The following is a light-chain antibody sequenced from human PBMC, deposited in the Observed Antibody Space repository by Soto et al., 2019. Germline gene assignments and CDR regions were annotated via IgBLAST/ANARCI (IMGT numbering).Light chain of an antibody. CDR1: QDINKY. V-gene: IGKV1-33*01. CDR3: QYYDNVVLA. CDR2: DAS. J-gene: IGKJ4*01. Sequence: DIQMTQSPSSLSASVGDRVTITCQASQDINKYLNWYQQKSGKAPHLLIYDASNLETGVPSRFMGGGSGTDFTFTISSLQPEDVATYYCQYYDNVVLAFGGGTKVDLK.